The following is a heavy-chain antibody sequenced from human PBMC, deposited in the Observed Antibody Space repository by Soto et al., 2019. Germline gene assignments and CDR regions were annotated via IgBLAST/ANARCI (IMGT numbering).Heavy chain of an antibody. J-gene: IGHJ4*02. V-gene: IGHV3-23*01. CDR3: AKAYNLNYLLDY. Sequence: GGSLRLSCAASGFTFSSYGMTWVRQAPGKGLEWVSSVSGSGGSTYYADSVKGRFTISRDNSRNTVNLQMNSLRAEDTAVYYCAKAYNLNYLLDYWGQGTLVTVSS. D-gene: IGHD1-7*01. CDR2: VSGSGGST. CDR1: GFTFSSYG.